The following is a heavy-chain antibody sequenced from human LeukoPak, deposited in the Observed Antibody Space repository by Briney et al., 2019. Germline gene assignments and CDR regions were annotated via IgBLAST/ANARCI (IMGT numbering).Heavy chain of an antibody. D-gene: IGHD3-22*01. CDR2: ISRSGSAI. CDR3: ARDNYDSSGSPFDY. J-gene: IGHJ4*02. V-gene: IGHV3-48*04. CDR1: GFTFSSYS. Sequence: GGSLRLSCAASGFTFSSYSMNWVRQAPGKGLEWVSYISRSGSAIYNADSVKGRFTISRDNAKNSLYLQMNSLRAEDTAVYYCARDNYDSSGSPFDYWGQGTLVTVSS.